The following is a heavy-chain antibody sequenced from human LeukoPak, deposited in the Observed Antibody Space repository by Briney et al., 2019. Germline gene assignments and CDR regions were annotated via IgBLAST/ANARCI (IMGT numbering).Heavy chain of an antibody. Sequence: SQTLSLTCTVSGGSISSGSYYWSWIRQPAGKGLEWIGRIYASGSTSYNPSLKSRVTISVDTSKNQFSLKLSSVTAADTAVCYCARGFWSGYDLAAFDIWGQGTTVTVSS. J-gene: IGHJ3*02. CDR1: GGSISSGSYY. D-gene: IGHD3-3*01. CDR2: IYASGST. CDR3: ARGFWSGYDLAAFDI. V-gene: IGHV4-61*02.